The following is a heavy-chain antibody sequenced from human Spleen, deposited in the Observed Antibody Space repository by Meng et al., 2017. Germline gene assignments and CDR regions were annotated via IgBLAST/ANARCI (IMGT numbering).Heavy chain of an antibody. J-gene: IGHJ4*02. CDR1: GFTFSNAW. D-gene: IGHD5-12*01. Sequence: ETLSLTCAASGFTFSNAWMSWVRQAPGKGLEWVGRIKSKTDGGTTDYAAPVKGRFTISRDDSKNTLYLQMNSLKTEDTAVYYCTTLDIVATIGDYWGQGTLVTVSS. CDR3: TTLDIVATIGDY. CDR2: IKSKTDGGTT. V-gene: IGHV3-15*01.